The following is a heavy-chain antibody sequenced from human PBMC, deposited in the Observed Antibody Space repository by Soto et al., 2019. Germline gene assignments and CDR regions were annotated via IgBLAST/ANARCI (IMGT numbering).Heavy chain of an antibody. V-gene: IGHV4-59*01. CDR3: ASGGSCYSRYCYFDY. CDR2: IYYSGIT. Sequence: PSETLSLTCTVSGGSISSYYWSWIRQPPGKGLEWIGYIYYSGITNYNPSLKSRVTISVDTSKNQFSLKLSSVTAADTAVYYCASGGSCYSRYCYFDYWGQGTLVTVSS. J-gene: IGHJ4*02. D-gene: IGHD2-15*01. CDR1: GGSISSYY.